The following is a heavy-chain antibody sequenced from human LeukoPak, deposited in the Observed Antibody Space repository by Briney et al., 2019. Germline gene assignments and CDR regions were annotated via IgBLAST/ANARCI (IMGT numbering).Heavy chain of an antibody. Sequence: SETLSLTCAVYGGPFSGYYWSWIRQPPGKGLEWIGEINHSGSTNYNPSLKSRVTISVDTSKNQFSLKLSSVTAADTAVYYCARAEYVWGSYRPNNWFDPWGQGTLVTVSS. V-gene: IGHV4-34*01. D-gene: IGHD3-16*02. CDR3: ARAEYVWGSYRPNNWFDP. CDR1: GGPFSGYY. J-gene: IGHJ5*02. CDR2: INHSGST.